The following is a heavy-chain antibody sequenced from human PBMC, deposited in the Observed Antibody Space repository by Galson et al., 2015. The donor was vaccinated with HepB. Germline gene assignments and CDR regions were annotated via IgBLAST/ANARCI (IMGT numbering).Heavy chain of an antibody. CDR3: ARDALAYGMDV. CDR2: IYYSGST. V-gene: IGHV4-31*03. J-gene: IGHJ6*02. CDR1: GGSISSGGYY. D-gene: IGHD5-12*01. Sequence: TLSLTCTVSGGSISSGGYYWSWIRQHPGKGLEWIGYIYYSGSTYYNPSLKSRVTISVDTSKNQFSLKLSSVTAADTAVYYCARDALAYGMDVWGQGTTVTVSS.